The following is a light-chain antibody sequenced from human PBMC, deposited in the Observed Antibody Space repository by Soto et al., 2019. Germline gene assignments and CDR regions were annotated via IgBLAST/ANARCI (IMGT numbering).Light chain of an antibody. CDR2: GAS. CDR3: QQLHTCPPFFT. V-gene: IGKV1-9*01. J-gene: IGKJ3*01. CDR1: QGIRSY. Sequence: DLQLTQSPSFLSASVGDRVTITCRASQGIRSYLAWYQQRPGKAPELLIYGASTLRPGGASSFSGSGCGSEFTLTLSSLRPEDFATSFCQQLHTCPPFFTFGRGTKVDIK.